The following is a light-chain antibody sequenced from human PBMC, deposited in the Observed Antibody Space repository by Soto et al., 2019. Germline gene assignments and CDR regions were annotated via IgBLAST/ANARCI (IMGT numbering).Light chain of an antibody. CDR3: QQFKSYPYT. V-gene: IGKV1-9*01. Sequence: IQLTQSPSSLSASVGDRVTITCRASQAISDSLVWYQQNPGQAPKLLIYAASTLQSGVTSRFSGSGSGTDFTLTISSLHPADFATYYCQQFKSYPYTFGQGTKLEI. CDR1: QAISDS. J-gene: IGKJ2*01. CDR2: AAS.